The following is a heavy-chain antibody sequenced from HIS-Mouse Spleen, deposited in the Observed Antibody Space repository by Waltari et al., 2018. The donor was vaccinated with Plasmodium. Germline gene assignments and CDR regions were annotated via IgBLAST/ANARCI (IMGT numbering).Heavy chain of an antibody. Sequence: QVQLVQSGAEVKKPGASVKVSCKASGYTFTGYYMHWVRPAPGQGLEWMGGDKQKRGGTNDGKKCQGRVTMNRETSISTAYMELSRLRSDDTAVYYCARVLGYKAAAGTFVEYFQHWGQGTLVTVSS. D-gene: IGHD6-13*01. V-gene: IGHV1-2*02. CDR2: DKQKRGGT. CDR3: ARVLGYKAAAGTFVEYFQH. CDR1: GYTFTGYY. J-gene: IGHJ1*01.